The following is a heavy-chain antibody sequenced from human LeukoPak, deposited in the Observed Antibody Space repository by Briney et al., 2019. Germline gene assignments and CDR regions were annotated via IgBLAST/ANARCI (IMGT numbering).Heavy chain of an antibody. D-gene: IGHD3-22*01. Sequence: GGSLRLSCAASGFTFSSYAMHWVRQAPGKGLEWVSYISSSSSTIYYADSVKGRFTISRDNAKNSLYLQMNSLRAEDTAVYYCARGSTYYDSSGQVPFDYWGQGTLVTVSS. CDR1: GFTFSSYA. J-gene: IGHJ4*02. CDR2: ISSSSSTI. CDR3: ARGSTYYDSSGQVPFDY. V-gene: IGHV3-48*01.